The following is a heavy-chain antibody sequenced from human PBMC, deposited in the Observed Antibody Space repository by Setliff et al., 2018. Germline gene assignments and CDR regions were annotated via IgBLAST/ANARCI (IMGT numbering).Heavy chain of an antibody. CDR3: AREGVDTRSSTDYRYYMDV. D-gene: IGHD5-18*01. V-gene: IGHV1-69*05. J-gene: IGHJ6*03. Sequence: SVKVSCKASGGTFGSSGISWVRQAPGQGLEWMGGTTPLFGTTSYAQKFQGRVTIITDESTSTAYMEVSSLRSEDTAVYYCAREGVDTRSSTDYRYYMDVWGKGTTVTVSS. CDR2: TTPLFGTT. CDR1: GGTFGSSG.